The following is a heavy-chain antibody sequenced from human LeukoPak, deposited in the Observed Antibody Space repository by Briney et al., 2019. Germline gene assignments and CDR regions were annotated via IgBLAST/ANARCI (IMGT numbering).Heavy chain of an antibody. CDR1: GFTVSTNY. D-gene: IGHD1-26*01. Sequence: GGSLRLSCAASGFTVSTNYMTWVRQAPGKGLDWVSIVNTGGYTYYIDSVKGRFTISRDKSKNTLYLQMTFLNVEDTAVYYCARESGSYLQWGQGTLVTVSS. J-gene: IGHJ4*02. CDR2: VNTGGYT. V-gene: IGHV3-53*01. CDR3: ARESGSYLQ.